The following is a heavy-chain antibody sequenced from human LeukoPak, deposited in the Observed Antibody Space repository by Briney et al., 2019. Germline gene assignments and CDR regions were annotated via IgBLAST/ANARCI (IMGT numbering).Heavy chain of an antibody. Sequence: ASVKVSCKASRYTFTSYYVDWVRQAPGRGLEWMGIISPSGASTSYAQKFQGRVTMTRDTSISTAYMELSRLRSDDTAVYYCARERARAGLLKLLWFPWGQGTLVTVSS. J-gene: IGHJ5*02. CDR1: RYTFTSYY. V-gene: IGHV1-46*01. CDR2: ISPSGAST. CDR3: ARERARAGLLKLLWFP. D-gene: IGHD3-10*01.